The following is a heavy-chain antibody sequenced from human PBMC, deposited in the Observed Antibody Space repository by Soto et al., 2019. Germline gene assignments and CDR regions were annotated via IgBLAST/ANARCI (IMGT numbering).Heavy chain of an antibody. CDR1: GGTFSSYA. CDR3: ARESRYCSGGSCYFLPGIDY. D-gene: IGHD2-15*01. CDR2: IIPIFGTA. Sequence: QVQLVQSGAEVKKPGSWVKVSCKASGGTFSSYAISWVRQAPGQGLESMGGIIPIFGTANYAQKFQGRVTITADESTSTAYMELSSLRSEDTAVYYCARESRYCSGGSCYFLPGIDYWGQGTLVTVSS. V-gene: IGHV1-69*12. J-gene: IGHJ4*02.